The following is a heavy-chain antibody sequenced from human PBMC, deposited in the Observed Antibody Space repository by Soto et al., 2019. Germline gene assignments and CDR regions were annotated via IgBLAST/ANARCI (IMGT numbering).Heavy chain of an antibody. J-gene: IGHJ6*02. CDR1: GYTFTGYY. Sequence: AASVKVSCKASGYTFTGYYMHWVRQAPGQGLEWMGWINPNSGGTNYAQKFQGRVTMARDTSISTAYMELSRLRSDDTAVYYCARGLGYCSSTSCWGVWGQGTTVTVS. D-gene: IGHD2-2*01. CDR3: ARGLGYCSSTSCWGV. CDR2: INPNSGGT. V-gene: IGHV1-2*02.